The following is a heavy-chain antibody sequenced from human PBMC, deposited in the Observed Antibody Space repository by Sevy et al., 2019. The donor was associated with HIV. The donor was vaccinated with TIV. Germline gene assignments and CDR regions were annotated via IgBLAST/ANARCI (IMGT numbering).Heavy chain of an antibody. D-gene: IGHD6-19*01. Sequence: SETLSLTCTVSDVSISSGTNYWGWIRQPPGKGLEWIGGIYYGGSTYYNPSLKSRVTVSADTSTNQFSLKLTSVTVAETAVYYCARQRGGWYEYDASDVWGQGTMVTVSS. CDR2: IYYGGST. CDR3: ARQRGGWYEYDASDV. V-gene: IGHV4-39*01. CDR1: DVSISSGTNY. J-gene: IGHJ3*01.